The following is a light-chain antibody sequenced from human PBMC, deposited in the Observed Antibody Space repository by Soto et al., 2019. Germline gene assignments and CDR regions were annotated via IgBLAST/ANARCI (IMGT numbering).Light chain of an antibody. J-gene: IGKJ1*01. CDR2: AAT. V-gene: IGKV1-6*01. Sequence: AIQLTQSPSSLSASVGDRVTITCRASTGIRTDLSWYQQKPGKVPKVLIYAATSLHSGVPSRFSGSGSGTDFTLTISSLQPEDFATYYCLPDYNYPWTFGQGTKV. CDR3: LPDYNYPWT. CDR1: TGIRTD.